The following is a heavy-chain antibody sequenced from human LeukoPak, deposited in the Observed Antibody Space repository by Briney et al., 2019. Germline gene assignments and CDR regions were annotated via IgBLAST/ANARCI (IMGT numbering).Heavy chain of an antibody. CDR3: ATQRAAALPGFDP. J-gene: IGHJ5*02. CDR1: GGSISSSNW. D-gene: IGHD2-2*02. CDR2: IYHSGST. Sequence: SETLSLTCAVSGGSISSSNWWSWVRPPPGKGLEWIGEIYHSGSTNYNPSLKSRVTISVGKSKNQFSLKLSSVTAADTAVYYCATQRAAALPGFDPWGQGTLVTVSS. V-gene: IGHV4-4*02.